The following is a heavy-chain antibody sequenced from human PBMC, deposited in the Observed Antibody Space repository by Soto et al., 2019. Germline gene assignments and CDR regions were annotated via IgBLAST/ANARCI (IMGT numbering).Heavy chain of an antibody. CDR1: GDSVSSTSTA. D-gene: IGHD6-19*01. V-gene: IGHV6-1*01. CDR2: TYYRSNWYT. J-gene: IGHJ4*02. Sequence: QVQLQQSGPGLVQPSQTLSLTCAISGDSVSSTSTAWSWIRQSPSRGLEWLGRTYYRSNWYTDYAVSVKSRITISPDTSKNQFSLQLNSVTPEDTAVYYCARGSYYSGWVWGQGTLVPVSS. CDR3: ARGSYYSGWV.